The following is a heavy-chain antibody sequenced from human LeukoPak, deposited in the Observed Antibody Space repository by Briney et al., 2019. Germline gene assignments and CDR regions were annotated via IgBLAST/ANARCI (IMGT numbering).Heavy chain of an antibody. CDR1: GDSISSNSW. CDR3: ARLVVVVPAAIRGRRPGNNWFDP. Sequence: SGTLSLTCAVSGDSISSNSWWSWVRLPPGKGLEWIGEIYHSGSTNYNPSLKSRVTISVDTSKNQFSLKLSSVTAADTAVYYCARLVVVVPAAIRGRRPGNNWFDPWGQGTLVTVSS. CDR2: IYHSGST. D-gene: IGHD2-2*02. V-gene: IGHV4-4*02. J-gene: IGHJ5*02.